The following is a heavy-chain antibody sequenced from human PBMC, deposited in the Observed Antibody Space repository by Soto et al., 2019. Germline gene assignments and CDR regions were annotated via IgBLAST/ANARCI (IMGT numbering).Heavy chain of an antibody. CDR2: ISYDGSNK. CDR1: GFTFSSYG. D-gene: IGHD3-10*01. CDR3: ARDNGSHYYGSGSNFDY. V-gene: IGHV3-30*03. Sequence: PGGSLRLSCAASGFTFSSYGMHWVRQAPGKGLEWVAVISYDGSNKYYADSVKGRFTISRDNAKNSLYLQMNSLRAEDTAVYYCARDNGSHYYGSGSNFDYWGQGTLVTVSS. J-gene: IGHJ4*02.